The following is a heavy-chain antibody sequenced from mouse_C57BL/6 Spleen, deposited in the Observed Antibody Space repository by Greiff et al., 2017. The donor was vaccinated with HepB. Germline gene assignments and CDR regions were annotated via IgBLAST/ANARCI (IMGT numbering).Heavy chain of an antibody. Sequence: VQLQQSGAELVRPGTSVKMSCKASGYTFTNYWIGWAKQRPGHGLEWIGDIYPGGGYTNYNEKFKGKATLTADKSSSTAYMQFSSLTSEDSAIYYGARYGDDDEGYFDYWGQGTTLTVSS. CDR3: ARYGDDDEGYFDY. J-gene: IGHJ2*01. CDR2: IYPGGGYT. V-gene: IGHV1-63*01. D-gene: IGHD2-4*01. CDR1: GYTFTNYW.